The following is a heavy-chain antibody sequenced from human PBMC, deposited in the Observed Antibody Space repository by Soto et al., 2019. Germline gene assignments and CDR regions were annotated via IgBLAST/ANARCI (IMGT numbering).Heavy chain of an antibody. J-gene: IGHJ6*02. Sequence: GGSLRLSCAASGFTFSSYEMNWVRQAPGKGLEWVSYISSSGSTIYYADSVKGRFTISRDNAKNSLYLQMNSLRAEDTAVYYCARGEGGEYDFWLDYGMDAWGQGTTVTVS. D-gene: IGHD3-3*01. CDR1: GFTFSSYE. CDR2: ISSSGSTI. CDR3: ARGEGGEYDFWLDYGMDA. V-gene: IGHV3-48*03.